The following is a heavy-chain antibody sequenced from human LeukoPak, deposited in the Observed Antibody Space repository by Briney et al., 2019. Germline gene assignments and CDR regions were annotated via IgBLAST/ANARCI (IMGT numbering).Heavy chain of an antibody. V-gene: IGHV1-3*01. J-gene: IGHJ4*02. Sequence: ASVKVSCKTSGYTFTNYAMHWVRQAPGQRLEWMGWINAGTGNTKSSQKFQGRVTITRDTSASTAYMELSGLRSDDTAVYYCARRRGDCYDYWGQGTLVTVSS. D-gene: IGHD2-15*01. CDR1: GYTFTNYA. CDR3: ARRRGDCYDY. CDR2: INAGTGNT.